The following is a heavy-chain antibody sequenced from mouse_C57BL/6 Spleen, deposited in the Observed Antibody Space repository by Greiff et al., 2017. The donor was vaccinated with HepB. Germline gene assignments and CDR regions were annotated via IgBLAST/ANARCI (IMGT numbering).Heavy chain of an antibody. Sequence: EVKLVESGGGLVQPGGSLSLSCAASGFTFTDYYMSWVRQPPGKALEWLGFIRNKANGYTTEYSASVKGRFTISRDNSQSILYLQMNALRAEDSATYYCARYLNYYFDYWGQGTTLTVSS. V-gene: IGHV7-3*01. CDR2: IRNKANGYTT. J-gene: IGHJ2*01. CDR3: ARYLNYYFDY. CDR1: GFTFTDYY.